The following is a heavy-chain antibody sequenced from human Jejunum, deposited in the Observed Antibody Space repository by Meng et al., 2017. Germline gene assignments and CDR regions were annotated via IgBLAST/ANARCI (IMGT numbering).Heavy chain of an antibody. J-gene: IGHJ4*02. CDR2: IYYSGST. CDR3: ARRNSWYAYFDS. Sequence: SETLSLTCTVSGGSISSYYWSWIRQPPGKGLEWIGYIYYSGSTNYNPSLKSRVTISVDTSKNQLSLNLRSVTAPDTAVYYCARRNSWYAYFDSWGQGTLVTVSS. V-gene: IGHV4-59*01. D-gene: IGHD6-13*01. CDR1: GGSISSYY.